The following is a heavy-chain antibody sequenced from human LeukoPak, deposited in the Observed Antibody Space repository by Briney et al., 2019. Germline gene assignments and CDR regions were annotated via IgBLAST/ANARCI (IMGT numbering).Heavy chain of an antibody. V-gene: IGHV3-33*01. J-gene: IGHJ3*02. CDR1: GFTVSSYG. CDR3: ARDFCSGGSCYPDAFDI. D-gene: IGHD2-15*01. Sequence: GGSLRLSCAASGFTVSSYGMRWVRQARGKCLECVAVIWYDGTNTYYADSVKGRFTISRDNSKNTLYLQMNSLRAEDTAVYYCARDFCSGGSCYPDAFDIWGQGTMVTVSS. CDR2: IWYDGTNT.